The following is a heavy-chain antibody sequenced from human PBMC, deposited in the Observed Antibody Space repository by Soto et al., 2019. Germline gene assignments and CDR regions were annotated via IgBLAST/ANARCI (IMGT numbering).Heavy chain of an antibody. V-gene: IGHV3-74*01. CDR3: VRGDGDYYDGNGYLGRH. Sequence: EVQLVESGRGLVQPGGSLRLSCAASGFTFSTYWMHWVRQAPGKGLVWVSRIKNDGSGTYYVDSVEGRFTISRDNAKNTLYLQMNSLRAEDTAVYYCVRGDGDYYDGNGYLGRHWGQGTLVTVSS. J-gene: IGHJ4*02. CDR1: GFTFSTYW. CDR2: IKNDGSGT. D-gene: IGHD3-22*01.